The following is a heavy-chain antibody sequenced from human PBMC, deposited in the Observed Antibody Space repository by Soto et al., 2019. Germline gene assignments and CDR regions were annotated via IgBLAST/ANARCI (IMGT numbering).Heavy chain of an antibody. J-gene: IGHJ4*02. V-gene: IGHV4-31*03. Sequence: QVQMQESGPGLVKPSQTLSLTCTVSGGSISSGGYYWSWIRQHPGKGLEWIGYIYYSGSTYYNPSIRSRVTISVDTSKNKFSLKLSSVTAADTAVYYCAREDTIFGVANWGQGTLVTVSS. CDR2: IYYSGST. CDR3: AREDTIFGVAN. D-gene: IGHD3-3*01. CDR1: GGSISSGGYY.